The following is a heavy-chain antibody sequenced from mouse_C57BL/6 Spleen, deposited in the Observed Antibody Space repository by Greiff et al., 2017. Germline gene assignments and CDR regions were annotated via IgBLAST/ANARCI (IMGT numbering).Heavy chain of an antibody. CDR3: ARCDYGSSLDY. J-gene: IGHJ2*01. CDR1: GYAFTNYL. Sequence: QVQLQQSGAELVRPGTSVKVSCKASGYAFTNYLIEWVKQRPGQGLEWIGVINPGSGGTNYNEKFKGKATLTADKSSSTAYMQLSSLTSEDSAVYFCARCDYGSSLDYGGQDTTLTVSS. CDR2: INPGSGGT. D-gene: IGHD1-1*01. V-gene: IGHV1-54*01.